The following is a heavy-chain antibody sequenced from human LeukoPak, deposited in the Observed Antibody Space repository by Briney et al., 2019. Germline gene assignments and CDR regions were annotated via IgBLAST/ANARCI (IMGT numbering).Heavy chain of an antibody. CDR2: ISGSGTI. Sequence: SETLSLTCTVSGYSINSGYYWGWIRQPAGKGLEWIGRISGSGTITYNPALQSRLSISIDTSKNQFSLKLMSVTAADTAVYYCARDLGTTGEVKFDPWGQGTLVTVSS. CDR1: GYSINSGYY. CDR3: ARDLGTTGEVKFDP. J-gene: IGHJ5*02. V-gene: IGHV4-38-2*02. D-gene: IGHD4-17*01.